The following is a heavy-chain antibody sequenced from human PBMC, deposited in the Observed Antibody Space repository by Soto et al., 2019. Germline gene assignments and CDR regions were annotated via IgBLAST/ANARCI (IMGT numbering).Heavy chain of an antibody. D-gene: IGHD6-6*01. V-gene: IGHV3-53*01. Sequence: GGSPRLSCAASGFTVSSNYMSWVRQAPGKGLEWVSVIYSGGSTYYADSVKGRFTISRDNSKNTLYLQMNSLRAEDTAVYYCARIDSSSAEAAEYYYYGMDVWGQGTTVTVSS. J-gene: IGHJ6*02. CDR2: IYSGGST. CDR1: GFTVSSNY. CDR3: ARIDSSSAEAAEYYYYGMDV.